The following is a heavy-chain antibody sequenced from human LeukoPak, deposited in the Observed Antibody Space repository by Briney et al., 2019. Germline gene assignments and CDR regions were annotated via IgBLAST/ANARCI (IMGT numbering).Heavy chain of an antibody. D-gene: IGHD1-26*01. J-gene: IGHJ6*02. Sequence: GGSLRLSCAASGFTLSSYGIPWVRQAPGKGLEWVAVIWYDGSNKYYADSVKGRFTISRDNSKNTLYLQMNSLRAEDTAVYYCARDLELLGATYHYYYYGMDVWGQGTTVTVSS. CDR1: GFTLSSYG. V-gene: IGHV3-33*08. CDR2: IWYDGSNK. CDR3: ARDLELLGATYHYYYYGMDV.